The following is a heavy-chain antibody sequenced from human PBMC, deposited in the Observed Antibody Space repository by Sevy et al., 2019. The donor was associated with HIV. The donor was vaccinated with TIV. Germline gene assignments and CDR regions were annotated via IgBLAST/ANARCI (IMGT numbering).Heavy chain of an antibody. Sequence: GGSLRLSCAASGFTFSSYAMSWVRQAPGKGLEWVSAISGSGGSTHYADSVKGRFTISRDNSKNTLYLQMNSLRAEDTAVYYCAKDPLLLWFGELPSNWFDPWGQGTLVTVSS. CDR3: AKDPLLLWFGELPSNWFDP. V-gene: IGHV3-23*01. CDR2: ISGSGGST. J-gene: IGHJ5*02. CDR1: GFTFSSYA. D-gene: IGHD3-10*01.